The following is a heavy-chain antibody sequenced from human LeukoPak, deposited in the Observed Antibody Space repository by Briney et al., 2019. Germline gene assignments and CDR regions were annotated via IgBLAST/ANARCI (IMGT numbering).Heavy chain of an antibody. Sequence: GGSLRLSCTGSGFIFGDYAMNWVRQAPGKGLEWVAVISYDGSNKYYADSVKGRFTISRDNSKNTLYLQMNSLRAEDTAVYYCAKVARLQLWSYYFDYWGQGTLVTVSS. J-gene: IGHJ4*02. D-gene: IGHD5-18*01. CDR3: AKVARLQLWSYYFDY. CDR1: GFIFGDYA. V-gene: IGHV3-30*04. CDR2: ISYDGSNK.